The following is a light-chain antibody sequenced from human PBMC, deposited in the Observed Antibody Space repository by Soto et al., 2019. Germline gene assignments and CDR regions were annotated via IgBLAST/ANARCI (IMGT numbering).Light chain of an antibody. CDR3: QHYNSYGT. J-gene: IGKJ1*01. CDR2: DAS. Sequence: DIPMTQSPSTLSASVGDRVTVTCRASQSINTWLAWYQQKPGKAPKLLIYDASSLQTGVPSRFSGSGSGTEFTLTISSLQPDDFATYYCQHYNSYGTFGQGTKVDIK. V-gene: IGKV1-5*01. CDR1: QSINTW.